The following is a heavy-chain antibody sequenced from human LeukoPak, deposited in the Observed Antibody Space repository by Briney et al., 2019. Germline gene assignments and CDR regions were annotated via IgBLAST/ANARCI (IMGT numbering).Heavy chain of an antibody. J-gene: IGHJ4*02. CDR1: GFTFDDYA. V-gene: IGHV3-9*01. D-gene: IGHD2-15*01. CDR2: ISWNSGSI. CDR3: AKDLGGSWTRYYFDY. Sequence: GRSLRLSCAASGFTFDDYAMHWVRQAPGKGLEWVSGISWNSGSIGYADSVKGRFTISGDNAKNSLYLQMNSLRAEDTALYYCAKDLGGSWTRYYFDYWGQGTLVTVSS.